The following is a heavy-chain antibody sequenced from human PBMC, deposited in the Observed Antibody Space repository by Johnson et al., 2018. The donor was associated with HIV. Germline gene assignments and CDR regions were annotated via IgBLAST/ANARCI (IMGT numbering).Heavy chain of an antibody. V-gene: IGHV3-30-3*01. CDR1: GFSFSGFA. CDR3: ARDLAPRPPARLDVFDV. J-gene: IGHJ3*01. D-gene: IGHD2-15*01. CDR2: ISYDGRNQ. Sequence: VQLVESGGGVVRPGGSLRLSCVVSGFSFSGFAMHWVRQAPGKGLDWMAVISYDGRNQQYAESVKGRFTISRDNYKNTLYLQMSSVRPEDTAVYYCARDLAPRPPARLDVFDVWGQGTMVTVS.